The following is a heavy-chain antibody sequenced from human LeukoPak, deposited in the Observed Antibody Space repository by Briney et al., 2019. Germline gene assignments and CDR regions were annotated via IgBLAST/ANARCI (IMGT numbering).Heavy chain of an antibody. V-gene: IGHV3-30-3*01. CDR1: GFTFSSYA. J-gene: IGHJ4*02. CDR3: ARDLYYGRNFPGFDY. D-gene: IGHD4-23*01. CDR2: ISYDGSNK. Sequence: QSGGSLRLSCAASGFTFSSYAMHWVRQAPGKGLEWVVVISYDGSNKYYADSVKGRFTISRGNAKNSIYLQMNSLRADDSAIYYCARDLYYGRNFPGFDYWGRGTLVTVSS.